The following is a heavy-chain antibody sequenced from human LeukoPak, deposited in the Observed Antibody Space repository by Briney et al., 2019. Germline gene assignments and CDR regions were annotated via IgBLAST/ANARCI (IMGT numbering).Heavy chain of an antibody. CDR1: GGSISSGSYY. CDR3: ARGGRDFWSGYYGKYYYYGMTS. J-gene: IGHJ6*02. CDR2: IYTSGST. V-gene: IGHV4-61*02. Sequence: SETLSLTCTVSGGSISSGSYYWSWIRQPAGKGLEWIGRIYTSGSTNYNPSLKSRVTISVDTSKNQFSLKLSSVTAADTAVYYCARGGRDFWSGYYGKYYYYGMTSGAKGPRSPSP. D-gene: IGHD3-3*01.